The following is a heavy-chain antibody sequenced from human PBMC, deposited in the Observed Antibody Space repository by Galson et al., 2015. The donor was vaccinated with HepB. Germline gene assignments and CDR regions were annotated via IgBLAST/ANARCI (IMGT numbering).Heavy chain of an antibody. D-gene: IGHD3-3*01. CDR2: INPSGGST. CDR3: ARDPHIFGVAKGSSDIDY. V-gene: IGHV1-46*01. J-gene: IGHJ4*02. Sequence: SVKVSCKASGYTFTSYYMHWVRQAPGQGLEWMGIINPSGGSTSYAQKFQGRVTMTRDTSTSTVYMELSSLRSEDTAVYYCARDPHIFGVAKGSSDIDYWGQGTLVTVSS. CDR1: GYTFTSYY.